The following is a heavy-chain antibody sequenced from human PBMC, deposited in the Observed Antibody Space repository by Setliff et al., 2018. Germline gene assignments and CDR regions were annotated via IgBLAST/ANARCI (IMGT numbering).Heavy chain of an antibody. Sequence: SVKISCKASGGFSTHAISWVRQVPGQGLEWMGGIIPILGTTDYAQNFQGRVTITTDESTSSAYLEMSNLRSEDAAVYYCASALIRRVAVAGKSQFDYWGQGTLVTVSS. J-gene: IGHJ4*01. D-gene: IGHD6-19*01. CDR2: IIPILGTT. CDR1: GGFSTHA. V-gene: IGHV1-69*05. CDR3: ASALIRRVAVAGKSQFDY.